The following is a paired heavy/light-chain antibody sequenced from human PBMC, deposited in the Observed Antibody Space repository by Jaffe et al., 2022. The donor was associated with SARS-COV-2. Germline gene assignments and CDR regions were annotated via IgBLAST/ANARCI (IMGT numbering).Heavy chain of an antibody. V-gene: IGHV4-61*02. CDR3: AREGDYSNYMNY. D-gene: IGHD4-4*01. J-gene: IGHJ4*02. Sequence: QVQLQESGPGLVKPSQTLSLTCTVSGGSISSGSYYWSWIRQPAGEGLEWIGRIFTSGGTGYNPSLKSRVTISADTSRNQFSLNLNSVTAADTAVYYCAREGDYSNYMNYWGQGVLVTVSS. CDR2: IFTSGGT. CDR1: GGSISSGSYY.
Light chain of an antibody. CDR3: QQSYSIPIT. V-gene: IGKV1-39*01. Sequence: DIQMTQSPSSLSAFVGDRVTITCRTSQSINIYLNWYQQKPGEAPKVLISAASRLQSGVPSRFSGSGSGTDFALTISSLQPEDFASYYCQQSYSIPITFGQGTRLDIK. CDR1: QSINIY. J-gene: IGKJ5*01. CDR2: AAS.